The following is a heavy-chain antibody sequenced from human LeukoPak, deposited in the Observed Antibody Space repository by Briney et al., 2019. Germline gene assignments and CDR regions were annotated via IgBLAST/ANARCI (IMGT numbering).Heavy chain of an antibody. CDR3: ARGHYGTY. D-gene: IGHD4-17*01. CDR1: GYSFTSYW. Sequence: KHGESLKISCRGSGYSFTSYWLAWVRQMPGKGLEWMGIIHPGDSDTKYSPSFQGQVTISADKSISTAYLQWSSLKASDTAIYYCARGHYGTYWGQGTLVTVSS. CDR2: IHPGDSDT. J-gene: IGHJ4*02. V-gene: IGHV5-51*01.